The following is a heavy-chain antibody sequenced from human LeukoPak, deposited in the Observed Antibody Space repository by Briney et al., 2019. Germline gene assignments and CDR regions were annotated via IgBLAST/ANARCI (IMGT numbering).Heavy chain of an antibody. D-gene: IGHD1-14*01. J-gene: IGHJ5*02. V-gene: IGHV4-31*03. CDR1: GGSISSAGYY. CDR2: IYYSGST. CDR3: AKGGPEASAGLSWFDP. Sequence: SQTLSLTCTVSGGSISSAGYYWSWIRQHPGKGLEWIGYIYYSGSTYYNPSLKSRVTILIDTSRNQFFLKLRSVTAADTAVYYCAKGGPEASAGLSWFDPWGQGTLVTVSS.